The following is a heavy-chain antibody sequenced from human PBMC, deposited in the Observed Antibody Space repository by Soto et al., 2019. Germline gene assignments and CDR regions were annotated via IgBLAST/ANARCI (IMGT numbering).Heavy chain of an antibody. V-gene: IGHV1-24*01. Sequence: QVQLVQSGAEVKKPGASVKVSCKVSGYTLTELSMHWVRQAPGKGLEWMGGFDPEDGETIYAQKFQGRVTMTEDTSTDTAYMELSSLRSEYTAVYYWATESSSSHSPFDYSYGIDVWGQGTTVTVSS. CDR1: GYTLTELS. CDR3: ATESSSSHSPFDYSYGIDV. CDR2: FDPEDGET. J-gene: IGHJ6*02. D-gene: IGHD6-6*01.